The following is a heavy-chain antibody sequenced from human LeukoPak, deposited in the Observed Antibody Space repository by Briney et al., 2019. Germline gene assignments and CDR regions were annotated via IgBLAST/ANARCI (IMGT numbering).Heavy chain of an antibody. CDR1: GFTFSSYA. D-gene: IGHD3-3*01. J-gene: IGHJ4*02. CDR2: VSGSGDNT. Sequence: PGGSLRLSCAASGFTFSSYAMGWVRQAPGKGLEWVSAVSGSGDNTYYADSVKGRFTISRDNSKNTLYLQMNSLRAEDTAVYYCAKEGGIQSGYYPFGYWGQGTLVTVSS. CDR3: AKEGGIQSGYYPFGY. V-gene: IGHV3-23*01.